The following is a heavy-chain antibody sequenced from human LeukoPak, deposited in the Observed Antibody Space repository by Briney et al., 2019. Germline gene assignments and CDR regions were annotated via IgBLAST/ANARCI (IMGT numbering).Heavy chain of an antibody. CDR2: IGTAGDT. CDR1: GFTFSSSD. D-gene: IGHD2-2*01. Sequence: GGSLRLSCAASGFTFSSSDMRWVRQVTGKGLEWVSAIGTAGDTYYLGSVKGRFTISRENAKNSFYLQMNSLRAGDTAVYYCARGYQLLYYFDYWGQGTLVTVSS. CDR3: ARGYQLLYYFDY. J-gene: IGHJ4*02. V-gene: IGHV3-13*01.